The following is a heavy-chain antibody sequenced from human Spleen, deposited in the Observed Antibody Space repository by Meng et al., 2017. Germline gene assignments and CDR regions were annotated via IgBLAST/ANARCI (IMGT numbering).Heavy chain of an antibody. CDR3: ASVHTAMAPYGMDV. V-gene: IGHV1-46*01. CDR1: GYTFTSYY. D-gene: IGHD5-18*01. J-gene: IGHJ6*02. Sequence: ASVKVSCKASGYTFTSYYMHWVRQAPGQGLEWMGIINPSGGSTSYAQKFQGRVTMTRDTPTSTVYMKLSSLRSEDTAVYYCASVHTAMAPYGMDVWGQGTTVTVSS. CDR2: INPSGGST.